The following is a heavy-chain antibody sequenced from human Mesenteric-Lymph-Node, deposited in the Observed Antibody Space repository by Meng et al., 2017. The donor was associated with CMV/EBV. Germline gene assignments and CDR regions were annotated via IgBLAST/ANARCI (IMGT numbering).Heavy chain of an antibody. CDR1: RASVRSGFYY. D-gene: IGHD6-13*01. J-gene: IGHJ6*02. CDR3: ARVLAADPYYYYGMDV. Sequence: SETLSLTCIVSRASVRSGFYYWSWIRQPPGKGLEWIGYIYYSGSTNYNPSLKSRVTISVDTSKNQFSLKLSSVTAADTAVYYCARVLAADPYYYYGMDVWGQGTTVTVSS. CDR2: IYYSGST. V-gene: IGHV4-61*01.